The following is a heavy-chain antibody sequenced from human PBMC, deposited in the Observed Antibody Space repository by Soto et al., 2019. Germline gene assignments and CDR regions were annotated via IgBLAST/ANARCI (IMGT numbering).Heavy chain of an antibody. Sequence: GGSLRLSCAASGFTFRTYAMYWVRQAPGKGLEWVALISYDGSNKYYADSVKGRFTITRDNSKNTLYLQMNSLRAEDTAVYYCARAGYTYGYTTFFDYWGQGTLVTVSS. CDR1: GFTFRTYA. V-gene: IGHV3-30-3*01. CDR3: ARAGYTYGYTTFFDY. J-gene: IGHJ4*02. CDR2: ISYDGSNK. D-gene: IGHD5-18*01.